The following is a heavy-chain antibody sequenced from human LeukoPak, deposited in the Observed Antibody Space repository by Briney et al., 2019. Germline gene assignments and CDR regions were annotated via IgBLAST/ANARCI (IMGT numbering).Heavy chain of an antibody. CDR3: ARDGTVTTTVWFDP. V-gene: IGHV1-18*01. Sequence: ASVKVSCKASGYTFTSYGISWVRQAPGQGLEWMGWISAYNGNTNYAQKLQGRVTMTTDTSTSTAYMEPRSLRSDDTAVYYCARDGTVTTTVWFDPWGQGTLVTVSS. CDR2: ISAYNGNT. D-gene: IGHD4-11*01. J-gene: IGHJ5*02. CDR1: GYTFTSYG.